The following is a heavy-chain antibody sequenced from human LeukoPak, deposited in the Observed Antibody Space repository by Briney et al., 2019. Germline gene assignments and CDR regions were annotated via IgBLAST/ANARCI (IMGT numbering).Heavy chain of an antibody. J-gene: IGHJ4*02. Sequence: GGSLRLSCAASGFTFSSYGMTWVRQAPGKGLEWVSAISGSGGSKYADSVKGRFTISRDNAKNSLYLQMNSLRAEDTALYYCARAGLYNWDYEGTAYFDYWGQGTLVTVSS. CDR1: GFTFSSYG. CDR2: ISGSGGS. V-gene: IGHV3-23*01. CDR3: ARAGLYNWDYEGTAYFDY. D-gene: IGHD1-7*01.